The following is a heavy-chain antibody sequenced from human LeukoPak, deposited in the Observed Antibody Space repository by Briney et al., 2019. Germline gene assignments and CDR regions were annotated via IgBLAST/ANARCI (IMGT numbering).Heavy chain of an antibody. CDR1: GFTVSSNY. D-gene: IGHD2-2*01. J-gene: IGHJ4*02. CDR2: IYSGGST. CDR3: ARDGCTSTSCYDY. Sequence: GGSLRLSCAVSGFTVSSNYMSWVRQAPGKGLEWVSVIYSGGSTYYADSVKGRFTISRDNSKNTLYLQMNSLRAEDTAVYYCARDGCTSTSCYDYWGQGTLVTVSS. V-gene: IGHV3-66*01.